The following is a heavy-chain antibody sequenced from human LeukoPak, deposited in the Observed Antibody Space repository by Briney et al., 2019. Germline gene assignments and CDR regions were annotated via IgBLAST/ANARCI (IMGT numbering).Heavy chain of an antibody. CDR2: INPSGGST. CDR1: GYTFTGHY. J-gene: IGHJ4*02. CDR3: ASSRMTTESGFDY. V-gene: IGHV1-46*01. Sequence: GVSVKVSCKASGYTFTGHYMHWVRQAPGQGLEWMGIINPSGGSTSYAQKFQGRVTMTRDTSTSTVYMELSSLRSEDTAVYYCASSRMTTESGFDYWGQGTLVTVSS. D-gene: IGHD4-17*01.